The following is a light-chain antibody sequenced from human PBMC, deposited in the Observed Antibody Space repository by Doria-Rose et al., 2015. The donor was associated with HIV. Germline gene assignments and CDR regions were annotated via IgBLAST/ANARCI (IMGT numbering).Light chain of an antibody. CDR1: QSLLYTSKNY. CDR3: QQYYDTPS. CDR2: WAS. V-gene: IGKV4-1*01. J-gene: IGKJ3*01. Sequence: TQSPESLGMSLGERATLNCKSNQSLLYTSKNYLAWYQQKPGQPPKLLIYWASNRQSGVTARFSGSGSVTDFTLTISSLEAEDVAVYYCQQYYDTPSFGPGTTVDIK.